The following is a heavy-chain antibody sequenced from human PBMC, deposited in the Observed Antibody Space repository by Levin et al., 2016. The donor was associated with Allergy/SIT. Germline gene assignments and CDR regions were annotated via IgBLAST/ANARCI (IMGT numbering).Heavy chain of an antibody. J-gene: IGHJ1*01. V-gene: IGHV3-23*01. D-gene: IGHD3-10*01. CDR3: AKGSGSLLYFQE. CDR2: ISGSGDTT. Sequence: WIRQPPGKGLEWVSSISGSGDTTYYADSVKGRFTISRDISKSTLYLQMNSLRAEDTAVYYCAKGSGSLLYFQEWGQGTLVTVSS.